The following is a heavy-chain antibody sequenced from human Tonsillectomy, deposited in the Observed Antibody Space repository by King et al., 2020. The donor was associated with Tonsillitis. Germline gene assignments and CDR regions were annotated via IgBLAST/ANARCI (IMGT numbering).Heavy chain of an antibody. Sequence: VQLVESGGGVVQPGRSLRLSCAASGFTFSNYAMHWVRQAPGKGLEWVASISYDGSEKYYADSVKGRFTISRDNSKNKIYVQMNSLRAEDTAVYYCARDLMSGDWNDPLGYFDYWGQGTLVTVSS. CDR2: ISYDGSEK. D-gene: IGHD1-1*01. J-gene: IGHJ4*02. CDR1: GFTFSNYA. CDR3: ARDLMSGDWNDPLGYFDY. V-gene: IGHV3-30*04.